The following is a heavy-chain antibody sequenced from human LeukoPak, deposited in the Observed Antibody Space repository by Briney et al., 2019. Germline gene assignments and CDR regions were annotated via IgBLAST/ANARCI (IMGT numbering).Heavy chain of an antibody. V-gene: IGHV3-21*01. CDR1: GFTFSSYA. CDR2: ISSSSSYI. J-gene: IGHJ4*02. D-gene: IGHD1-26*01. Sequence: PGGSLRLSCAASGFTFSSYAMSWVRQAPGKGLEWVSSISSSSSYIYYADSVKGRFTISRDNAKNSLYLQMNSLRAEDTAVYYCARARGHIVGATDYWGQGTLVTVSS. CDR3: ARARGHIVGATDY.